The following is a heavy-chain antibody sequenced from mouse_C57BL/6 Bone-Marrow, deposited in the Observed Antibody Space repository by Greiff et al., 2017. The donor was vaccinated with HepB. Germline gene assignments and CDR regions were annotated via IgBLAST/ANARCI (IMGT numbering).Heavy chain of an antibody. V-gene: IGHV1-19*01. D-gene: IGHD1-1*01. J-gene: IGHJ3*01. CDR3: AGLITTVVGDWFAY. CDR1: GYTFTDYY. Sequence: VQLQQSGPVLVKPGASVKMSCKASGYTFTDYYMNWVKQSHGKSLEWIGVINPYNGGTSYNQKFKGKATLTVDKSSSTAYMELNSLTSEDSAVYYCAGLITTVVGDWFAYWGQGTLVTVSA. CDR2: INPYNGGT.